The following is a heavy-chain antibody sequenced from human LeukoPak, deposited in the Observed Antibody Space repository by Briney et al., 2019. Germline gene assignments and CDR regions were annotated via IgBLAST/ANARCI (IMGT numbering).Heavy chain of an antibody. J-gene: IGHJ2*01. D-gene: IGHD2/OR15-2a*01. CDR2: IYYSGST. CDR1: GGSISSGGYS. Sequence: SQTLSLTCAVSGGSISSGGYSWSWIRQHPGKGLEWIGYIYYSGSTYYNPSLKSRVTISVDTSKNQFSLKLSSVTAADTAVYYCARVGDTYYWYFDLWGRGTLVTVSS. CDR3: ARVGDTYYWYFDL. V-gene: IGHV4-31*11.